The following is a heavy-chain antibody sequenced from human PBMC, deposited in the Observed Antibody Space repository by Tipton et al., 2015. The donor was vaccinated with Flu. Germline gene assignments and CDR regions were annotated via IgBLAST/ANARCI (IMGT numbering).Heavy chain of an antibody. D-gene: IGHD1-7*01. J-gene: IGHJ4*02. V-gene: IGHV4-59*01. Sequence: RVTISVDTSKNQFSLKLSSVTAADTAVYYCARVAHNWNYSIDYWGQGTLVTVSS. CDR3: ARVAHNWNYSIDY.